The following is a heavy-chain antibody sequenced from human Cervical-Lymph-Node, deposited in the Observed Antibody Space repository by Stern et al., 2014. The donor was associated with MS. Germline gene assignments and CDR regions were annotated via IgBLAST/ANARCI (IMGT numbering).Heavy chain of an antibody. V-gene: IGHV1-24*01. CDR1: GSTLTDFF. CDR3: ATDYNY. J-gene: IGHJ4*02. CDR2: VDPEDGET. D-gene: IGHD3-10*01. Sequence: VQLVESGAEVKKPGASVKVSCKVSGSTLTDFFMHWVRQPPGQGLEWMGGVDPEDGETIYAQKFQGRVTMTEDTSTDTAYMELSSLRSDDTAVYYCATDYNYWGQGTLVTVSS.